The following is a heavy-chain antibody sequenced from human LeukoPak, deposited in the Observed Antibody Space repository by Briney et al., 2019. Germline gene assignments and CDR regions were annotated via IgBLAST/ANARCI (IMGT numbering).Heavy chain of an antibody. Sequence: SETLSLTCTVSGRSISSGGYYWSWIRQHPGKGLEWIGYIYYSGSTYYNPSLKSRVTISVDTSKNQFSLKLSSVTAADTAVYYCARDFEENWFDPWGQGTLVTVSS. V-gene: IGHV4-31*03. J-gene: IGHJ5*02. CDR2: IYYSGST. CDR3: ARDFEENWFDP. CDR1: GRSISSGGYY. D-gene: IGHD3-9*01.